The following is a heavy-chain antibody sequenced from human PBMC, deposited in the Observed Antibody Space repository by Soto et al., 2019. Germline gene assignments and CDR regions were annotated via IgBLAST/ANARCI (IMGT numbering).Heavy chain of an antibody. CDR3: ARGVAGSGFDL. CDR1: GDSVSSNTAA. J-gene: IGHJ4*02. D-gene: IGHD6-19*01. CDR2: TYYRSNWRH. Sequence: SQTLSLTCAISGDSVSSNTAAWNWIRSSPSRGLEWLGRTYYRSNWRHDYAVSVKSRITVNPDTSKNHFSLQLNSVTPDDTAVYFCARGVAGSGFDLWGQGTLVTVSS. V-gene: IGHV6-1*01.